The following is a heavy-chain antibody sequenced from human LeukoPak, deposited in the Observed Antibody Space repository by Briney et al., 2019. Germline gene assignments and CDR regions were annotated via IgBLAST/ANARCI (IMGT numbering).Heavy chain of an antibody. CDR2: IIPIFGTA. Sequence: GASVKVSCKASGGTFSSYAISWVRQAPGQGLEWMGGIIPIFGTANYAQKFQGRVTITTDESTSTAYMELSSLRSEDTAVYYCASNTYYYGSGSSPYNWFDPWGQGTLVTVSS. V-gene: IGHV1-69*05. D-gene: IGHD3-10*01. CDR1: GGTFSSYA. J-gene: IGHJ5*02. CDR3: ASNTYYYGSGSSPYNWFDP.